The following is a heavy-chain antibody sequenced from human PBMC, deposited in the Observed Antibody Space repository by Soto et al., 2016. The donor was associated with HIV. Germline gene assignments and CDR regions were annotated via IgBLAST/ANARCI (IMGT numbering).Heavy chain of an antibody. CDR3: ARASLWGL. Sequence: QVRLQESGPGLVKPSQTLSLTCTVSGDTISDGGYYWSWIRQRPGKGLEWIGYIYHTGNTYYNPSLKSRLTISIDTPKNQFFLELRSVDGRGPRPSITCARASLWGLWGQGTLVLVSS. D-gene: IGHD3-16*01. CDR1: GDTISDGGYY. CDR2: IYHTGNT. V-gene: IGHV4-31*03. J-gene: IGHJ4*02.